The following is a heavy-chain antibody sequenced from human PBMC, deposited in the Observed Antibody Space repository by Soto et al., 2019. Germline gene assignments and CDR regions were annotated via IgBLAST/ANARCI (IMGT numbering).Heavy chain of an antibody. CDR2: IYYSGST. V-gene: IGHV4-59*01. Sequence: SETLSLTCTVSGGSISSYYWSWIRQPPGKGLEWIGYIYYSGSTNYNPSLKSRVTISVDTSKNQFSLKLSSVTAADTAVYYCARGVFGYSGYEWVLFDYWGQGTLVTVSS. CDR1: GGSISSYY. J-gene: IGHJ4*02. CDR3: ARGVFGYSGYEWVLFDY. D-gene: IGHD5-12*01.